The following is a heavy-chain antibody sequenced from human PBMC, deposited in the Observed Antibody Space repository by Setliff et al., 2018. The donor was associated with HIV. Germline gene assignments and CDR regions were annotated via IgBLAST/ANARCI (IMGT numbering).Heavy chain of an antibody. CDR2: VYHTGST. D-gene: IGHD2-2*01. Sequence: PSETLSLTCTVSGYSISSRYYWGWIRQPPGKGLEWIGSVYHTGSTYYNPSLKSRVTMSAYTDKNQFSLKLSSVTAADTDVYYCASSPAWRSDFGLHTFDYWGQGTLVTVSS. V-gene: IGHV4-38-2*02. CDR1: GYSISSRYY. CDR3: ASSPAWRSDFGLHTFDY. J-gene: IGHJ4*02.